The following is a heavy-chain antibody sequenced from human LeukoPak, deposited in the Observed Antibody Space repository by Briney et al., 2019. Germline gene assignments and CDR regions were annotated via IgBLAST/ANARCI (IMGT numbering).Heavy chain of an antibody. J-gene: IGHJ4*02. D-gene: IGHD3-10*01. CDR1: GFSFSSLT. CDR3: ARGGLHRLWFGEF. Sequence: GGSLRLSCAASGFSFSSLTMHWVRQAPGKGLEWVAVISYDESKKYYADSVKGRFTISRDNAKNSLYLRMNSLRADDTAVYYCARGGLHRLWFGEFWGQGTLVTVSS. CDR2: ISYDESKK. V-gene: IGHV3-30*04.